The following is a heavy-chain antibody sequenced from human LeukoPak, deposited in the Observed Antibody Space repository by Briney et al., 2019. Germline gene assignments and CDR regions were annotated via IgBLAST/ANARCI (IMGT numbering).Heavy chain of an antibody. CDR1: GYTFTSYG. J-gene: IGHJ6*02. CDR2: ISAYNGNT. CDR3: AREGDRYFDWLTRDYYYYGMDV. Sequence: ASVKVSFKASGYTFTSYGISWVRQAPGQGLEWMGWISAYNGNTNYAQKLQGRVTMTTDTSTSTAYMELRSLRSDDTAVYYCAREGDRYFDWLTRDYYYYGMDVWGQGTTVTVSS. D-gene: IGHD3-9*01. V-gene: IGHV1-18*01.